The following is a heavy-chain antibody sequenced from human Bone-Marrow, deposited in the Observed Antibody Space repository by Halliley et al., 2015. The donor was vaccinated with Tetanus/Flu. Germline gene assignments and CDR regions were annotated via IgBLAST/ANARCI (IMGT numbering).Heavy chain of an antibody. CDR2: ISSSGTTI. J-gene: IGHJ6*02. D-gene: IGHD3-9*01. V-gene: IGHV3-48*03. CDR1: GFAFNSYE. CDR3: ARLFDTYGRIKSTYFYGMDV. Sequence: SLRLSCAASGFAFNSYEMNWVRQAPGKGLEWVSYISSSGTTISYADSVKGRFTISRDNAKGSLYLQMNSLRPEDTAVYYCARLFDTYGRIKSTYFYGMDVWGRGTTVAVSS.